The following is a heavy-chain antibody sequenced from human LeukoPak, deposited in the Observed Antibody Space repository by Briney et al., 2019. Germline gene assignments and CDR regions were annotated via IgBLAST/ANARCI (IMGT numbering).Heavy chain of an antibody. Sequence: SETLSLTCTVSGGSISSYYWSWIRQPPGKGLEWIGYIYYSGSTNYNPSLKSRVTISVDTSKNQFYLKLSSVTAAHTDVYVFARHMGPGYSYGYPYVGYWGQGTLVTVSS. CDR1: GGSISSYY. CDR2: IYYSGST. V-gene: IGHV4-59*08. CDR3: ARHMGPGYSYGYPYVGY. J-gene: IGHJ4*02. D-gene: IGHD5-18*01.